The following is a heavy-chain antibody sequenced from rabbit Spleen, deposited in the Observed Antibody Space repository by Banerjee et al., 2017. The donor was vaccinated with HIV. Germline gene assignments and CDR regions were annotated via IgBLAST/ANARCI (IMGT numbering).Heavy chain of an antibody. Sequence: QLKESGGGLVQPGGSLKLSCKASGFTLSSYYMNWVRQAPGKGLEWIGYIDPVFGITYYANWVNGRFSISRENAQNTVFLQMTSLTAADTATYFCARDKELDIWGYEFNLWGPGTLVTVS. V-gene: IGHV1S7*01. D-gene: IGHD3-1*01. CDR2: IDPVFGIT. CDR3: ARDKELDIWGYEFNL. CDR1: GFTLSSYY. J-gene: IGHJ4*01.